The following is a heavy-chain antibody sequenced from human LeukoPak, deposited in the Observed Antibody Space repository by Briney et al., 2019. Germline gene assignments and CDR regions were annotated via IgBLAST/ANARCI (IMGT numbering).Heavy chain of an antibody. CDR1: GGTFSSYP. Sequence: ASVKLSCKSSGGTFSSYPISWVREAPGQGLEWRGGIIPIFGTANYAQKFQGRVTITADESTSTAYMELSSLRSVYTAVCSCARDMIVPRYDFDQGRQGTLVTVSS. CDR3: ARDMIVPRYDFDQ. J-gene: IGHJ4*02. D-gene: IGHD3-22*01. CDR2: IIPIFGTA. V-gene: IGHV1-69*01.